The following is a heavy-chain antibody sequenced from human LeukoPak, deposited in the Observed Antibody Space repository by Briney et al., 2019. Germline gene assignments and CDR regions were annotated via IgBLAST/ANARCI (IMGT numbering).Heavy chain of an antibody. CDR2: MNPSGST. CDR1: GGSFSGYD. D-gene: IGHD3-22*01. CDR3: ARGRQDVTMIVVVMTAVSYYLDV. V-gene: IGHV4-34*01. Sequence: SETLSLTCAVYGGSFSGYDWTWIRQTPEKGLEWIGEMNPSGSTSYNPSLKSRVTISVDTSKNQFSLKLSSVNAADTAVYYCARGRQDVTMIVVVMTAVSYYLDVWGKGTTVTVS. J-gene: IGHJ6*03.